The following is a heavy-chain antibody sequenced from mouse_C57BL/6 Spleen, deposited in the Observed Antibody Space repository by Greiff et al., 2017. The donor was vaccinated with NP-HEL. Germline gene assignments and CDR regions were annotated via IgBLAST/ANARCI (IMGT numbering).Heavy chain of an antibody. CDR2: IRLKSDNYAT. D-gene: IGHD2-4*01. J-gene: IGHJ2*01. CDR3: TLYDYDGED. Sequence: DVHLVESGGGLVQPGGSMKLSCVASGFTFSNYWMNWVRQSPEKGLEWVAQIRLKSDNYATHYAESVKGRFTISRDDSKSSVYLQMNNLRAEDTGIYYCTLYDYDGEDWGQGTTLTVSS. V-gene: IGHV6-3*01. CDR1: GFTFSNYW.